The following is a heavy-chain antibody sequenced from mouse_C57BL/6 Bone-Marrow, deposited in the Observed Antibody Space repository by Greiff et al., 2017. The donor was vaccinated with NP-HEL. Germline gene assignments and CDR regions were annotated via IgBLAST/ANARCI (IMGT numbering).Heavy chain of an antibody. D-gene: IGHD1-1*01. J-gene: IGHJ2*01. CDR1: GYAFSSYW. Sequence: QVQLQQSGAELVKPGASVKISCKASGYAFSSYWMNWVKQRPGNGLEWIGQIYPGDGDTNYNGKFKGKATLTADKSSSTAYMQLSSLTSEDSAVYFCARGAYGSSYVGYFDYWGQGTTLTVSS. CDR3: ARGAYGSSYVGYFDY. CDR2: IYPGDGDT. V-gene: IGHV1-80*01.